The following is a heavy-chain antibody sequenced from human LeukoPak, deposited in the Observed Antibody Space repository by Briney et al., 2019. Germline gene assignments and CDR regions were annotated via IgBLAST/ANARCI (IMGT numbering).Heavy chain of an antibody. D-gene: IGHD6-19*01. Sequence: GGSLRLSCAASGFSFSIYWMSWVRQAPGKGLEWLANINLDGSDKNYVDSVKGRFTISRDNAKNSLYLQMTGLRTEDTAVYYCARGYSGWFDNWGQGNLVTVSS. CDR2: INLDGSDK. CDR1: GFSFSIYW. CDR3: ARGYSGWFDN. J-gene: IGHJ4*02. V-gene: IGHV3-7*04.